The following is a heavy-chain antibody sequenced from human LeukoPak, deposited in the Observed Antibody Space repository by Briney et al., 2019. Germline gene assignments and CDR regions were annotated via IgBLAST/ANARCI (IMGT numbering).Heavy chain of an antibody. CDR2: INHSGYT. Sequence: SETLSLTCAASGTSFSSYYWSWIRQSPEKGLEWIGEINHSGYTNNNPSLKSRVTMSVDTANNRFSLSLSSVTAADTAVYFCARMTTGHDYWGQGILVTATS. D-gene: IGHD4-17*01. CDR3: ARMTTGHDY. V-gene: IGHV4-34*01. CDR1: GTSFSSYY. J-gene: IGHJ4*02.